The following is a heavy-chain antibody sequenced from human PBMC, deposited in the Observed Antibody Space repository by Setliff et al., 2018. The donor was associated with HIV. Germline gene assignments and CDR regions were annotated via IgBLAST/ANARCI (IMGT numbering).Heavy chain of an antibody. Sequence: SETLSLTCAVYGGSFTDYYWSWIRQPPGKGLEWIGEIDHSGTTNYNRSLKNRLTLSVDKSRNQFSLRVTSVTAADTAVYYCARLYTNYGSWYFDTWGQGALVTVS. CDR2: IDHSGTT. CDR3: ARLYTNYGSWYFDT. J-gene: IGHJ5*02. D-gene: IGHD3-10*01. CDR1: GGSFTDYY. V-gene: IGHV4-34*01.